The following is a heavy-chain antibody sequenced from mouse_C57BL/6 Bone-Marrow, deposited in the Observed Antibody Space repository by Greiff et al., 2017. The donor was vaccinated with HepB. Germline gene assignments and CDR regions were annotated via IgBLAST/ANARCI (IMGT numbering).Heavy chain of an antibody. D-gene: IGHD1-1*01. Sequence: VQLQESGPGLVQPSQSLSITCTVSGFSLTSYGVHWVRQSPGKGLEWLGVIWSGGSTDYNAAFISRLSISKDNSKSQVFFKMNSLQADDTAIYYGALLYGSSPAWFAYWGQGTLVTVSA. CDR2: IWSGGST. CDR3: ALLYGSSPAWFAY. CDR1: GFSLTSYG. V-gene: IGHV2-2*01. J-gene: IGHJ3*01.